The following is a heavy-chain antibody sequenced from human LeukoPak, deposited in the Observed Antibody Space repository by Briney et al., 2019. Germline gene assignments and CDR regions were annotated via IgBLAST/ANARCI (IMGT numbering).Heavy chain of an antibody. CDR1: GFTFDDYA. J-gene: IGHJ4*02. CDR3: AKDWDDSGWSPGSFDY. CDR2: ISWNSGSI. V-gene: IGHV3-9*01. D-gene: IGHD6-19*01. Sequence: GRSLRLSCAASGFTFDDYAMHWVRQAPGKGLEWVSGISWNSGSIGYADSVKGRFTISRDNSKNTLYLQMNSLRAEDTAVYYCAKDWDDSGWSPGSFDYWGQGTLVTVSS.